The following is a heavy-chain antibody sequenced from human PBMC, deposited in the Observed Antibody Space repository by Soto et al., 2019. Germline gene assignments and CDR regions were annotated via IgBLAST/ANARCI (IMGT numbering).Heavy chain of an antibody. CDR3: ARRKERSGPHYFDS. D-gene: IGHD1-1*01. V-gene: IGHV1-8*01. CDR1: GYTFITYD. CDR2: MNPYNGNA. Sequence: GPPVKVSCKASGYTFITYDINWVRQAPGQGLEWMGWMNPYNGNAGYAQKFQGRVTMTGNTSISTAYMELTSLKSNDTAVYFCARRKERSGPHYFDSWGQGTLVTVSS. J-gene: IGHJ4*02.